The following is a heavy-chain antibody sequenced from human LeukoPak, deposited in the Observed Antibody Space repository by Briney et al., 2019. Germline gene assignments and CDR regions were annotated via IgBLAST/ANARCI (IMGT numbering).Heavy chain of an antibody. CDR2: ISAYNGNT. J-gene: IGHJ6*02. CDR1: GYTFTSYG. CDR3: ARASTPWELLGYYYGMDV. Sequence: ASVKVSCKASGYTFTSYGISWVRQAPGQGLEWMGWISAYNGNTNYAQKLQGRVTMTTDTSTSTAYMELRSLRSDDTDVYYCARASTPWELLGYYYGMDVWGQGTTVTVSS. D-gene: IGHD1-26*01. V-gene: IGHV1-18*01.